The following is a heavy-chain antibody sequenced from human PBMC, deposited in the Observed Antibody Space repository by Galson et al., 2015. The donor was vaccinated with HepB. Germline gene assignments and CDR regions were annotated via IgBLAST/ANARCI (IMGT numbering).Heavy chain of an antibody. D-gene: IGHD6-13*01. Sequence: SVKVSCKASGYTFTGYYMHWVRQAPGQGLEWMGRINPNSGGTNYAQKFQGRVTMTRDTSISTAYMELSRLRSDDTAVYYCARDAGTNYYYYMDVWGKGTTVTVSS. J-gene: IGHJ6*03. CDR2: INPNSGGT. CDR1: GYTFTGYY. CDR3: ARDAGTNYYYYMDV. V-gene: IGHV1-2*06.